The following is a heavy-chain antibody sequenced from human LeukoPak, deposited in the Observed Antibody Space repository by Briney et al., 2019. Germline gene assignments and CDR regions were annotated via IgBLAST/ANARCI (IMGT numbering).Heavy chain of an antibody. V-gene: IGHV3-23*01. D-gene: IGHD2-2*01. CDR3: ALEGGYCSSATCYGPDY. CDR1: GFTFSNYA. CDR2: ISGGGGST. Sequence: PGGSLRLSCAASGFTFSNYAMSWVRQAPGKGLEWVSAISGGGGSTYYADSVKGRFTISRDDSKNTLYLQMNSLRAEDTAVYHCALEGGYCSSATCYGPDYWGQGNLVTVSS. J-gene: IGHJ4*02.